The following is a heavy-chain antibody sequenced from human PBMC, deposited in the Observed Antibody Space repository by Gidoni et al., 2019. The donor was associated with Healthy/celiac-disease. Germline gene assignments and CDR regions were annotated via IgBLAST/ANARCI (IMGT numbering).Heavy chain of an antibody. V-gene: IGHV4-4*02. Sequence: QLQLQESGPGLVKPSGTLSLTCAVSGGPISSRNWGSWVRQPPGKGREWIGEIYHSGSTNYNPSLKSRVTISVDKSNNQFSLKLSSVTAADTAVYYCARVLDSSGYYLPDAFDIWGQGTMVTVSS. J-gene: IGHJ3*02. D-gene: IGHD3-22*01. CDR1: GGPISSRNW. CDR2: IYHSGST. CDR3: ARVLDSSGYYLPDAFDI.